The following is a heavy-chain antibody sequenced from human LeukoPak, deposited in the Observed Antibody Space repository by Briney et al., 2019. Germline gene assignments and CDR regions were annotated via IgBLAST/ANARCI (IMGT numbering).Heavy chain of an antibody. D-gene: IGHD6-13*01. CDR3: AKSDGLLVAAAVDY. J-gene: IGHJ4*02. V-gene: IGHV3-53*01. Sequence: GGSLRLSCAASGFTVSSSHMSWVRQAPGKGLEWVSVIYSGATTYYADSVKGRFTISRDNSKNTLYLQMNSLRAEDTAVYYCAKSDGLLVAAAVDYWGQGTLVTVSS. CDR1: GFTVSSSH. CDR2: IYSGATT.